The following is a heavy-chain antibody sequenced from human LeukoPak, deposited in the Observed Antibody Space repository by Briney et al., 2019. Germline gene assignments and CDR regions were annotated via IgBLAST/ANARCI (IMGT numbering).Heavy chain of an antibody. V-gene: IGHV3-21*01. D-gene: IGHD4-17*01. CDR2: ISSSSSYI. Sequence: GRSPRLSCAPSGFXFSSYSMNWVRQAPGKGLEWVSSISSSSSYIYYADSVKGRFTISRDNAKNSLYLQMNSLRAEDTAVYYCARATGYGDLFDYWGQGTLVTVSS. CDR3: ARATGYGDLFDY. J-gene: IGHJ4*02. CDR1: GFXFSSYS.